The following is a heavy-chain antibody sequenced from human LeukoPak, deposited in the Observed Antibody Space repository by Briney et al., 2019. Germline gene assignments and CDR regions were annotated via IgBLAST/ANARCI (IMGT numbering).Heavy chain of an antibody. CDR1: GFTFSSYS. CDR2: ISSSSTI. V-gene: IGHV3-48*01. CDR3: ARDIYGFDY. D-gene: IGHD4-17*01. Sequence: GGSLRLSCAASGFTFSSYSMNWVRQAPGKGLEWVSYISSSSTIYYADSVKGRFTISRDNAKNSLYLQMNSLRAEDTAVYYCARDIYGFDYWGQGTLVTVSS. J-gene: IGHJ4*02.